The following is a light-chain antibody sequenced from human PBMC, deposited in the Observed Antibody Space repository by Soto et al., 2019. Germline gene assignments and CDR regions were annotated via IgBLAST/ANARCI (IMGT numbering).Light chain of an antibody. J-gene: IGKJ5*01. V-gene: IGKV1-5*01. CDR2: DAS. CDR1: QSISSW. Sequence: DIQMTQSPSTLSASVGDRVTITCRASQSISSWLAWYQQKPGKAPKLLIYDASSLESGVPSRFSGSGSGTEITLTISSLQPDDFATYYCQQLNSYPITFGQGTRLEIK. CDR3: QQLNSYPIT.